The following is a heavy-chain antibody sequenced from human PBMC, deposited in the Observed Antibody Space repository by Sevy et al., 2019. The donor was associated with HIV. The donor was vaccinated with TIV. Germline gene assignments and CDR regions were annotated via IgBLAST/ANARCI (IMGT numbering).Heavy chain of an antibody. D-gene: IGHD3-22*01. CDR3: ETTKDYYDSSGSPFDY. Sequence: ASVKVSCKVSGYTLSELSMHWVRLAPGKGLEWMGSFDPEDEETTYAQKFQGRVTMTEDTSTDTAYMELSSLRSEDTAVYYCETTKDYYDSSGSPFDYWGQGTLVTVSS. CDR2: FDPEDEET. J-gene: IGHJ4*02. V-gene: IGHV1-24*01. CDR1: GYTLSELS.